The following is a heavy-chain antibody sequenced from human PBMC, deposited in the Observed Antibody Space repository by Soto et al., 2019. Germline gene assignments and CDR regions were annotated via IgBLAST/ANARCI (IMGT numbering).Heavy chain of an antibody. CDR2: IYPGDSDT. Sequence: PGESLKISCKGSGYSFTSYWIGWVRQMPGKGLEWMGIIYPGDSDTRYSPSFQGQVTISADKSISTAYLQWSSLKASDTAMYYWARHPANDYYDSSGYHNWFDPWGQGTLVTVSS. V-gene: IGHV5-51*01. CDR1: GYSFTSYW. J-gene: IGHJ5*02. CDR3: ARHPANDYYDSSGYHNWFDP. D-gene: IGHD3-22*01.